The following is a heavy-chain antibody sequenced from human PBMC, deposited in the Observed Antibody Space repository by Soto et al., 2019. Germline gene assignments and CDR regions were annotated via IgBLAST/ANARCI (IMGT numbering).Heavy chain of an antibody. CDR3: AREFRIAAAGTDWFDP. D-gene: IGHD6-13*01. CDR2: TYYRSKWYN. Sequence: SQTLSLTCVISGDSVSSNSSSCNWIRHSPSRGLEWLGRTYYRSKWYNDYAVSVRSRITINPDTSKNQFSLQLNSVTPEDTAVYYCAREFRIAAAGTDWFDPWGQGTLVTVSS. V-gene: IGHV6-1*01. CDR1: GDSVSSNSSS. J-gene: IGHJ5*02.